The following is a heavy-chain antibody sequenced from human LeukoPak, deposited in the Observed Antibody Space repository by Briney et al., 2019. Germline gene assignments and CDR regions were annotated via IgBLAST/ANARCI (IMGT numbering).Heavy chain of an antibody. D-gene: IGHD6-6*01. V-gene: IGHV4-59*08. J-gene: IGHJ4*02. CDR1: GGSISRFS. CDR3: ATAMSIAARLQTILDY. Sequence: SETLSLTCTVAGGSISRFSWGWIRPLAGKLLGYVGYISNNGSTDYNTSLKGRVTISGATSKNQFSLRLASGTAADTAAYYCATAMSIAARLQTILDYSGQGTLVTVSS. CDR2: ISNNGST.